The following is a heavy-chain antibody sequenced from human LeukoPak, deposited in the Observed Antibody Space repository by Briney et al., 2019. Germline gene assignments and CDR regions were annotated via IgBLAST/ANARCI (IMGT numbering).Heavy chain of an antibody. CDR3: AREGRSDYGASRSFDI. D-gene: IGHD4-17*01. V-gene: IGHV1-46*01. Sequence: ASVKVSCKASGYSFTNYYMHWVRHVPGQGPEWMGLINPSGGTKYAQKFQDRVTMTRDMSTSTIYMELSSLTSEDRAVYYCAREGRSDYGASRSFDIWGQGTTVTVSS. CDR2: INPSGGT. J-gene: IGHJ3*02. CDR1: GYSFTNYY.